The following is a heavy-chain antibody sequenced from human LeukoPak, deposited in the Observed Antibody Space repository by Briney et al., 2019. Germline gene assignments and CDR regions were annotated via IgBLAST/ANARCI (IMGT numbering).Heavy chain of an antibody. Sequence: GGSLRLSCAASGFTFSIHNMDWVRQAPGKGLEWISYINSGGDATHYADSVKGRFTVSRDDAKNSLYMQMNSLTAEDTAVYYCARGAGRYGDYRDYWGQGTLVTVSS. D-gene: IGHD4-17*01. CDR2: INSGGDAT. J-gene: IGHJ4*02. CDR3: ARGAGRYGDYRDY. CDR1: GFTFSIHN. V-gene: IGHV3-48*04.